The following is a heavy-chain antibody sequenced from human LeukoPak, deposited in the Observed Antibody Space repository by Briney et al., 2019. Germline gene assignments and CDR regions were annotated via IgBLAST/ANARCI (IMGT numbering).Heavy chain of an antibody. CDR2: IYYSGST. Sequence: SGTPSPPRPVPGGSISSSSYYWGGVRQPPGEGVGGVGGIYYSGSTYYNPSLKSRVTISVDTSKNQFSLKLSSVTAADTAVYYCARLSVVVPAALLDYWGQGTLVTVSS. J-gene: IGHJ4*02. D-gene: IGHD2-2*01. V-gene: IGHV4-39*01. CDR1: GGSISSSSYY. CDR3: ARLSVVVPAALLDY.